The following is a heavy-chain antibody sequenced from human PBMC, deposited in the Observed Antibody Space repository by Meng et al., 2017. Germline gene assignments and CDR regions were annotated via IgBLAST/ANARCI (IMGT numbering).Heavy chain of an antibody. CDR2: MYYSGNT. V-gene: IGHV4-39*07. CDR1: GGSISSSSYY. J-gene: IGHJ4*02. Sequence: SETLSLTCTVSGGSISSSSYYWGWIRQPPGKGLEWIASMYYSGNTYYNPSLKSRVTISVDTSKNQFSLKLSSVTAADTAVYYCARRYSSSWYANTYGYYFDYWGQGTLVTVSS. D-gene: IGHD6-13*01. CDR3: ARRYSSSWYANTYGYYFDY.